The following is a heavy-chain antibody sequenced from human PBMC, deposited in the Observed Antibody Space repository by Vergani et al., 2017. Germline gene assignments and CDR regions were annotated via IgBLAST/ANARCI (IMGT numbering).Heavy chain of an antibody. Sequence: QLQQSGPGLVKPSQTLSLSCAISGDSVSRNSAAWNRIRQSPSRGLEWLGRTYYRSKWYNDYAVSVKRLITINPDTSKNQFSLHLNSVTPEDTAVYYCARGYYDNSGYSGDLDYWGQGTLVTVSS. J-gene: IGHJ4*02. CDR1: GDSVSRNSAA. CDR3: ARGYYDNSGYSGDLDY. D-gene: IGHD3-22*01. CDR2: TYYRSKWYN. V-gene: IGHV6-1*01.